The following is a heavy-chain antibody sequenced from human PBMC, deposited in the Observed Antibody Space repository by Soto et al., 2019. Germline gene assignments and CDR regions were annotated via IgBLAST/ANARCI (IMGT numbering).Heavy chain of an antibody. J-gene: IGHJ4*02. V-gene: IGHV5-10-1*01. D-gene: IGHD3-22*01. CDR1: GYSFAGYW. CDR3: VRQIYDSDTGPNFQYYFDS. Sequence: LKISCKGSGYSFAGYWITWVRQKPGKGLEWMGRIDPSDSQTYYSPSFRGHVTISVTKSITTVFLQWSSLRASDTAMYYCVRQIYDSDTGPNFQYYFDSWGQGTPVTVSS. CDR2: IDPSDSQT.